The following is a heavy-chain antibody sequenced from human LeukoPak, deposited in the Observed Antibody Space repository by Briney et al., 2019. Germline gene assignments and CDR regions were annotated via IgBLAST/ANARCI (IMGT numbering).Heavy chain of an antibody. Sequence: GGSLRLSCAASGFTFSSYGMHWVRQAPGKGLEWVAVIWYDGSNKYYADSVKGRFTISRDNSKNMLYLQMNSLRAEDTAVYYCAKERSGFNFDYWGQGTLVTVSS. J-gene: IGHJ4*02. CDR2: IWYDGSNK. CDR3: AKERSGFNFDY. D-gene: IGHD1-1*01. CDR1: GFTFSSYG. V-gene: IGHV3-33*06.